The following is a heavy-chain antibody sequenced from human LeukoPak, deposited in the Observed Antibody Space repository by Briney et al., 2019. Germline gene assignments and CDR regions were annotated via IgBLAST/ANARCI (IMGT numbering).Heavy chain of an antibody. Sequence: GGPLNCSGNGTESALGSVAIPGVARAQGKGLNGWEFIWYDGSNKYYADSVKGRFTISRDNSKNTLYLQMNSLRAEDTAVYYCARDRGTAMVPGYFDYWGQGTLVTVSS. CDR2: IWYDGSNK. CDR1: ESALGSVA. J-gene: IGHJ4*02. V-gene: IGHV3-33*01. CDR3: ARDRGTAMVPGYFDY. D-gene: IGHD5-18*01.